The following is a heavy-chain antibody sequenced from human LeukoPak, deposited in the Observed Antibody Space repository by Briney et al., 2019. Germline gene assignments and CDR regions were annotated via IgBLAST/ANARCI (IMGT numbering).Heavy chain of an antibody. V-gene: IGHV4-34*01. J-gene: IGHJ4*02. CDR1: GGSFSGYY. D-gene: IGHD4-17*01. CDR2: INHSGST. CDR3: ARAGPTVTLTPFDY. Sequence: KPSETLALTCAVYGGSFSGYYWGWIRQPPGEGLEWIGEINHSGSTNYNPSLKSRVTISVDTSKNQFSLKLSSVTAADTAVYYCARAGPTVTLTPFDYWGQGTLVTVSS.